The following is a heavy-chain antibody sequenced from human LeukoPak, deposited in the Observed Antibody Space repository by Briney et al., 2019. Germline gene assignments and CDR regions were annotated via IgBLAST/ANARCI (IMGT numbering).Heavy chain of an antibody. Sequence: PSETLSLTCSVSGDSISSSTYYWAWIRQPPGKGLEWTGSVYYSGTTYHNPSLMSRVTTSVDTSKNQFSLRLSSVTAADTAVYYCARGYHDFWSGYYYNSYFDYWGQGALVTVSS. V-gene: IGHV4-39*01. CDR1: GDSISSSTYY. D-gene: IGHD3-3*01. J-gene: IGHJ4*02. CDR2: VYYSGTT. CDR3: ARGYHDFWSGYYYNSYFDY.